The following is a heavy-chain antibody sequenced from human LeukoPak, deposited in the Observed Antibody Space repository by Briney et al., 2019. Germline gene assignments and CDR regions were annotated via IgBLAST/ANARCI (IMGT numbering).Heavy chain of an antibody. J-gene: IGHJ4*02. Sequence: SETLSLTCTVSGGSISSSSYYWGWIRQPPGKGLEWIGSIYYSGSTYYNPSLKSRVTISVDTSKNQFSLKLSSVTAADTAVYYCAEILGATQDYWGQGTLVTVSS. D-gene: IGHD1-26*01. V-gene: IGHV4-39*01. CDR1: GGSISSSSYY. CDR2: IYYSGST. CDR3: AEILGATQDY.